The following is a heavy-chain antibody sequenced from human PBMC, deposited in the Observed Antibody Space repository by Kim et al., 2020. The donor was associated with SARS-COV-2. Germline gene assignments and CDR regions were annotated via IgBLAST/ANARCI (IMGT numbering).Heavy chain of an antibody. CDR3: ARGATYYYDRSLPDY. Sequence: GGSLRLSCAASGFTFSSYEMNWVRQAPGKGLEWVSYISSSGSTIYYADSVNGRFTISRDNAKNSLYLQMNSLRAEDTAVYYCARGATYYYDRSLPDYWGQGTLVTVSS. V-gene: IGHV3-48*03. D-gene: IGHD3-22*01. J-gene: IGHJ4*02. CDR1: GFTFSSYE. CDR2: ISSSGSTI.